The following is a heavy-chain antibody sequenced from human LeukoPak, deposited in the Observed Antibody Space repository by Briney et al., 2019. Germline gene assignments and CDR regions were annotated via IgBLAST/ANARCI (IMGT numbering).Heavy chain of an antibody. CDR2: IYTSGST. CDR1: GGSISSYY. Sequence: SETLSLTCTVSGGSISSYYWSWIRQPPGKGLEWIGYIYTSGSTNYNPSLKSRVTMSVDTSKNQFSLKLSSVTAADTAVYYCARAPILWFGEFDNYYYYYYMDVWGKGTTVTVSS. J-gene: IGHJ6*03. CDR3: ARAPILWFGEFDNYYYYYYMDV. V-gene: IGHV4-4*08. D-gene: IGHD3-10*01.